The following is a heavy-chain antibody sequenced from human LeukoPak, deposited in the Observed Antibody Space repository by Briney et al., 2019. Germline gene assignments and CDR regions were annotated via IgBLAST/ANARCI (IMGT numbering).Heavy chain of an antibody. J-gene: IGHJ5*02. CDR2: INPSGGST. D-gene: IGHD6-13*01. V-gene: IGHV1-46*01. CDR1: GYTCTSYY. CDR3: ANSSWIKYNWFDP. Sequence: ASVKVSCKASGYTCTSYYMHWVRQAPGQGLEWMGIINPSGGSTSYAQKFQGRVTMTRDTSTSTAYMELSSLRSEDTAVYYCANSSWIKYNWFDPWGQGTLVTVSS.